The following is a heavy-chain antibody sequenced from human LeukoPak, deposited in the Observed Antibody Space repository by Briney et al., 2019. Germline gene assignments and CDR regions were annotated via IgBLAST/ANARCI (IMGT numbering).Heavy chain of an antibody. CDR3: ARHAFWSGYYSYFDY. CDR2: IYSGGST. Sequence: GGSLRLSCAASGFTVSSNYMSWVRQAPGKGLEWVSVIYSGGSTYYADSVKGRFTISRDNSKNTLYLQMNSLRAEDTAVYYCARHAFWSGYYSYFDYWGQGTLVTVSS. D-gene: IGHD3-3*01. J-gene: IGHJ4*02. V-gene: IGHV3-53*01. CDR1: GFTVSSNY.